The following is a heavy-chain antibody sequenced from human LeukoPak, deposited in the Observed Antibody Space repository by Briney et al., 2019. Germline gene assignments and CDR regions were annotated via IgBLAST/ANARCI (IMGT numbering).Heavy chain of an antibody. D-gene: IGHD6-13*01. J-gene: IGHJ5*02. V-gene: IGHV1-18*04. CDR3: ARDFEAAAALLEYNWFDP. Sequence: GASVKVSCKASGYTFTGYNMHWVRQAPGQGLEWMGWISAYNGNTNYAQKLQGRVTMTTDTSTSTAYMELRSLRSDDTAVYYCARDFEAAAALLEYNWFDPWGQGTLVTVSS. CDR1: GYTFTGYN. CDR2: ISAYNGNT.